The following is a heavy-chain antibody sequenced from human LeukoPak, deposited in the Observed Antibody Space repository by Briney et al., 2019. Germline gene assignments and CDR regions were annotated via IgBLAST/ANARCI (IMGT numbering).Heavy chain of an antibody. J-gene: IGHJ4*02. CDR1: GFTFSSYE. D-gene: IGHD6-19*01. Sequence: GGSLRLSCAASGFTFSSYEMNWVRQAPGKGLEWVSYISSSGSTIYYADSVKGRFTISRDNAKNSLYLQMNSLRAEDTAVYYCARGPPRWKGIAVAGFDYWGQGTLVTVSS. V-gene: IGHV3-48*03. CDR2: ISSSGSTI. CDR3: ARGPPRWKGIAVAGFDY.